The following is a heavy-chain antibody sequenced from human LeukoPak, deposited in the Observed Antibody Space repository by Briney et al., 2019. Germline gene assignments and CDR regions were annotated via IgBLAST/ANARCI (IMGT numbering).Heavy chain of an antibody. CDR3: ARAAVVVTAIQNYFDY. J-gene: IGHJ4*02. D-gene: IGHD2-21*02. V-gene: IGHV1-46*01. Sequence: ASVKVSCKASGYTFTRYYMHWVRQAPGQGLEWMGIINPSGGSTSYAQKFQGRVTMTRDTSTSTVYMELSSLRSEDTAVYYCARAAVVVTAIQNYFDYWGQGTLVTVSS. CDR1: GYTFTRYY. CDR2: INPSGGST.